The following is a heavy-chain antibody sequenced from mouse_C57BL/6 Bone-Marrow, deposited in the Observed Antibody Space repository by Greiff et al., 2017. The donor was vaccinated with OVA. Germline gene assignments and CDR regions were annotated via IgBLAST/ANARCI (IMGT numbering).Heavy chain of an antibody. V-gene: IGHV1-18*01. D-gene: IGHD1-1*02. CDR3: ARGKVLLYAMDY. CDR1: GYTFTDYN. Sequence: VQLQQSGPELVKPGASVKIPCKASGYTFTDYNMDWVKQSHGKSLEWIGDINPNNGGTIYNQKFKGKATLTVDKSSSTAYMELRSLTSEDTAVYYCARGKVLLYAMDYWGQGTSVTVSS. CDR2: INPNNGGT. J-gene: IGHJ4*01.